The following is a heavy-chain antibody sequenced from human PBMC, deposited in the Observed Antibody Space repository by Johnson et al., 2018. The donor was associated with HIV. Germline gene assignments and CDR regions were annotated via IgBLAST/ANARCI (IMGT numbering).Heavy chain of an antibody. Sequence: EKLVESGGGVVQPGGSLRLSCAASGFTFSYYWMSWVRQAPGKGLEWVANIKEDGSDKYYVDSLKGRFSISRDNAKKSLYLQMSNLRAEDTAVYYCARESGGQYDAFDIWGQGTMVTVSS. CDR2: IKEDGSDK. CDR1: GFTFSYYW. J-gene: IGHJ3*02. CDR3: ARESGGQYDAFDI. V-gene: IGHV3-7*01. D-gene: IGHD3-16*01.